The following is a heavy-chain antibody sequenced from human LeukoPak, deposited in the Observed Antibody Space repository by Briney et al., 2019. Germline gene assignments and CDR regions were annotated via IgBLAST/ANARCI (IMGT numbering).Heavy chain of an antibody. J-gene: IGHJ4*02. CDR2: IYYSGSA. CDR1: GGSISSSSYY. Sequence: PSETLSLTCTVSGGSISSSSYYWGWIRQPPGKGLEWIGSIYYSGSAYYNPSLKSRVTISVDTSKNQFSLKLSSVTAADTAVYYCARTPGPGSPQNPDYWGQGTLVTVSS. V-gene: IGHV4-39*07. D-gene: IGHD6-13*01. CDR3: ARTPGPGSPQNPDY.